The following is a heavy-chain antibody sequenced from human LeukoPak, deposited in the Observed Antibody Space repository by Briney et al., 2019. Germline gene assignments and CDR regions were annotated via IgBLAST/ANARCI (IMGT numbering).Heavy chain of an antibody. D-gene: IGHD4-11*01. CDR3: ASLTTRYYFMDV. CDR2: IHYGGTT. CDR1: GAYISSYY. J-gene: IGHJ6*03. V-gene: IGHV4-59*01. Sequence: PETLSLTCTVSGAYISSYYWTWIRQSPGKGLEWIGYIHYGGTTNYSPSLKSRVIMSVDTAKNQFSLKMSSVTAADTAVYYCASLTTRYYFMDVWGKGATVTVSS.